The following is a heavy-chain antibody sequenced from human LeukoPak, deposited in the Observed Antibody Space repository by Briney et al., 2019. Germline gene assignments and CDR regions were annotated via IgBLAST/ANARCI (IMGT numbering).Heavy chain of an antibody. D-gene: IGHD3-9*01. V-gene: IGHV1-18*01. J-gene: IGHJ5*02. CDR3: ARLLKYYDILTGHNNWFDP. Sequence: ASVKVSCKASGYTFTSYGISWVRQAPGQGLEWMGWISAYNGNTNYAQKLQGRVTMTTDTSTSTAYMELRSLRSDDTAVYYCARLLKYYDILTGHNNWFDPWGQGTLVTASS. CDR1: GYTFTSYG. CDR2: ISAYNGNT.